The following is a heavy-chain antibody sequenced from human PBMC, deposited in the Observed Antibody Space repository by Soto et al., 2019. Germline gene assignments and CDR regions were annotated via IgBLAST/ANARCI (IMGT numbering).Heavy chain of an antibody. V-gene: IGHV3-74*01. CDR3: ARAGGSWSKFDS. CDR1: GFTFSSSW. J-gene: IGHJ4*02. CDR2: VNDDGTST. Sequence: PMGSLRLSCVDSGFTFSSSWMHWVRQVPGKGLVWVSYVNDDGTSTSYSDSVKGRFTISRDNAKNTLYLQMSSLTVEDTAVYHCARAGGSWSKFDSWGQGTLVTVSS. D-gene: IGHD6-13*01.